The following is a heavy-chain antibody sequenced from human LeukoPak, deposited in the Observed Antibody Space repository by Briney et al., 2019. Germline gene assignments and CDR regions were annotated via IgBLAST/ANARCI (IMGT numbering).Heavy chain of an antibody. V-gene: IGHV3-21*01. J-gene: IGHJ4*02. CDR3: TRDPGRCTSTSCYPDY. CDR2: ISSSSSYI. CDR1: EFTFNTYA. D-gene: IGHD2-2*01. Sequence: GGSLRLSCAASEFTFNTYAMSWVRQAPGKGLEWVSSISSSSSYIYYADSVKGRFTISRDNAKNSMYLQMNSLRAEDTAVYYCTRDPGRCTSTSCYPDYWGQGTLVTVSS.